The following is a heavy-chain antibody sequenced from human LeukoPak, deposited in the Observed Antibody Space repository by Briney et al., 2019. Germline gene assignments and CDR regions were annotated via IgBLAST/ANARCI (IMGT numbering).Heavy chain of an antibody. D-gene: IGHD5-12*01. V-gene: IGHV3-23*01. CDR1: GFTFSDFA. CDR3: TKDGLRGYDFDY. J-gene: IGHJ4*02. CDR2: SSNRGGST. Sequence: PWGSLRLSCAASGFTFSDFAMSWVRLAPGQGPKWVSTSSNRGGSTNFADSVRGRFTISRDNSRNTLYLQMNSLRADDTALYYCTKDGLRGYDFDYWGQGVLVTVSS.